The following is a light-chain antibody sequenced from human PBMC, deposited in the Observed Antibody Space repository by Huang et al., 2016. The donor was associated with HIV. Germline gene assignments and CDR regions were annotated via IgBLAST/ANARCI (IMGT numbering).Light chain of an antibody. CDR1: QTVSSN. CDR3: QHYRVWPPVYT. J-gene: IGKJ2*01. V-gene: IGKV3-15*01. CDR2: AAS. Sequence: EIVMTQSPATLSVSPGERATLSGRGSQTVSSNLAWSQQKPGQDPRLRSYAASTRATDLPARFSGSVSGTEFTLTISSLQSEDFAVYYCQHYRVWPPVYTFGQGTKLEIK.